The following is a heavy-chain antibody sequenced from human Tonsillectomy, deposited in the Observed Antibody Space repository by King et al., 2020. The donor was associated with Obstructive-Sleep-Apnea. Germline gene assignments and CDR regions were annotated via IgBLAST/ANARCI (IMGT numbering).Heavy chain of an antibody. D-gene: IGHD4-11*01. V-gene: IGHV3-48*04. CDR3: ARDLQFDYKSPYYYYYGMDV. CDR2: ISSSSSTI. Sequence: VQLVESGGGLVQPGGSLRLSCAASGFIFNNYNMNWVRQAPGKGLEWVSYISSSSSTIYYADSVKGRFTISTDNAKNSLYLQMNSLRAEDTAVYYCARDLQFDYKSPYYYYYGMDVWGQGTTVTVSS. CDR1: GFIFNNYN. J-gene: IGHJ6*02.